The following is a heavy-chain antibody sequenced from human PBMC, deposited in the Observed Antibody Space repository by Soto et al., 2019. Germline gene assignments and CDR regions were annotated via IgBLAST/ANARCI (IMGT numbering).Heavy chain of an antibody. Sequence: ASVKVSCKASGYTFTTYAMHWVRQAPGQRLEWMGWINAGNGNTKYSQKFQGRVTITRDTSASTAYMELSSLRSEDTAVNYCARSIVVVTAADYWGQGTLVTVSS. CDR1: GYTFTTYA. J-gene: IGHJ4*02. CDR3: ARSIVVVTAADY. V-gene: IGHV1-3*01. CDR2: INAGNGNT. D-gene: IGHD2-21*02.